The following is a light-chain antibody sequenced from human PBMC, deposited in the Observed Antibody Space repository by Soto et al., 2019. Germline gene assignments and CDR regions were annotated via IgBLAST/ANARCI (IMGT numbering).Light chain of an antibody. J-gene: IGLJ1*01. V-gene: IGLV2-8*01. CDR1: SSDVGGYNY. Sequence: QSALTQPPSASGSPGQSVTISCTGTSSDVGGYNYVSWYQHHPGKAPKLIIYEVYKRPSGVPDRFSGSKSGNTAALTVSGLQAEDDADYYSSSYVGTNSYVFGTGTKLTVL. CDR3: SSYVGTNSYV. CDR2: EVY.